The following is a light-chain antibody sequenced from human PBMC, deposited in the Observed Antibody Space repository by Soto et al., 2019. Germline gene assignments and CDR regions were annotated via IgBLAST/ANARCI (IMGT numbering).Light chain of an antibody. CDR1: SSDVGGYNY. CDR3: CSYAGSSWV. V-gene: IGLV2-11*01. J-gene: IGLJ1*01. CDR2: DVS. Sequence: QSVLTQPRSVSGSPGQSVTISCTGTSSDVGGYNYVSWYQQHPGKAPKLMIYDVSKRPSGVPDRFSGSKSGNTASLTISGLQAEDEADYYCCSYAGSSWVFGPGTKVTVL.